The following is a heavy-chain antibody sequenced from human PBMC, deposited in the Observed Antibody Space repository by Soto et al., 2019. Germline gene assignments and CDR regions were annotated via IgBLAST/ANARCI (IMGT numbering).Heavy chain of an antibody. CDR3: PKGGFGGVDY. Sequence: QVQLVESGGGVVQPGRSLRLSCAASGFTFSSYGMHWVRQAPGKGLEWVAVISYDGSNKYYADSVKGRFTISRDNSKNTLYLQMNSLRAEDTAVYYCPKGGFGGVDYWGQGTLVSVSS. CDR2: ISYDGSNK. CDR1: GFTFSSYG. V-gene: IGHV3-30*18. D-gene: IGHD3-16*01. J-gene: IGHJ4*02.